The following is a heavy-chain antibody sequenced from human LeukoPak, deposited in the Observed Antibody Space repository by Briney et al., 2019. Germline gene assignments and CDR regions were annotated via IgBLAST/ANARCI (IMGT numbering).Heavy chain of an antibody. J-gene: IGHJ4*02. Sequence: SETLSVTCTVSGGSISSHYWSWIRQPRGKGLEWIGYIYYSGSTNYNPSLKSRVTISVDTSKNQFSLKLSSVTAADTAVYYCARRGGATVDYWGQGTLVTVSS. CDR1: GGSISSHY. CDR2: IYYSGST. V-gene: IGHV4-59*11. D-gene: IGHD5-24*01. CDR3: ARRGGATVDY.